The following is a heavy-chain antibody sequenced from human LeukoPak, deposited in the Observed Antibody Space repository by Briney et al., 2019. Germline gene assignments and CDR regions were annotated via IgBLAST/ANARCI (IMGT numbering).Heavy chain of an antibody. CDR1: GGSIRSSPYY. D-gene: IGHD2-15*01. CDR3: TRQGVVVSSTQADY. CDR2: IFYSGSA. J-gene: IGHJ4*01. V-gene: IGHV4-39*01. Sequence: PAETLSLTCTVSGGSIRSSPYYWGWLRQPPGKGLEWIVDIFYSGSAYYNPSLKSRVTISVDTSQNQLSLKVRSVTATDTAVYYCTRQGVVVSSTQADYWGHGTLVTVSS.